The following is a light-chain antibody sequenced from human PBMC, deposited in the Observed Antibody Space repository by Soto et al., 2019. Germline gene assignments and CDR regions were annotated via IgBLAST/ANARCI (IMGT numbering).Light chain of an antibody. J-gene: IGKJ4*01. CDR3: QQANSFPLT. V-gene: IGKV1D-12*01. CDR2: AAS. Sequence: DIQMTQSPSSVSASEGDRVTITCRASQDISSWLAWYQQKPGKAPELLIYAASTLQSGVPSRFSGSGSGTDFTLPISSLKPEDSANYYFQQANSFPLTFGGGTKVEIK. CDR1: QDISSW.